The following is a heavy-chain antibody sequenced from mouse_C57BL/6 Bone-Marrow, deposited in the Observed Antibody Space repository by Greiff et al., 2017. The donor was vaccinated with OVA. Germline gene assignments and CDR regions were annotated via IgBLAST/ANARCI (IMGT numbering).Heavy chain of an antibody. CDR3: ARDRWLLPDY. J-gene: IGHJ2*01. Sequence: EVQRVESGGGLVKPRGSLKLSCAASGFTFSSYAMSWVRQTPEKRLEWVATISDGGSYTYYPDNVKGRFTISRDNAKNNLYLQMSHLKSEETAMYYCARDRWLLPDYWGQGTTLTVSS. D-gene: IGHD2-3*01. CDR2: ISDGGSYT. CDR1: GFTFSSYA. V-gene: IGHV5-4*01.